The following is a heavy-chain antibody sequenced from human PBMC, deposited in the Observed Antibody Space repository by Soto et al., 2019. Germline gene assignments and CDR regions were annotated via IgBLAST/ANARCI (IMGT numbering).Heavy chain of an antibody. CDR1: GFTFSTYS. CDR3: ARERGSGWTFDY. D-gene: IGHD6-19*01. Sequence: GGSLRLSCAASGFTFSTYSMNWVRQAPGKGLERVSSISSSSTIYYADSVKGRFTISRDNVQNSLYLQMHRLRAEDTAVYYCARERGSGWTFDYWGQGTLVTVSS. J-gene: IGHJ4*02. CDR2: ISSSSTI. V-gene: IGHV3-48*01.